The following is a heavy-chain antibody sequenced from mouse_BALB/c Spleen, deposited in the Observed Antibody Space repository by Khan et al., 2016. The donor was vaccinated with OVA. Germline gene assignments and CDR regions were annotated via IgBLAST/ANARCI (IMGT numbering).Heavy chain of an antibody. J-gene: IGHJ3*01. CDR1: GYSFTDYY. D-gene: IGHD2-13*01. V-gene: IGHV1S135*01. Sequence: VQLQQSGPELMKPGASVKISCKASGYSFTDYYIHWVKQSHGQSLEWIGYIDPFNGSTNFNQKFKGTATLTVDKSSSTAYMHINSLTSEDSAVYYCTRLGTTGWFAYWGQGTLVTVSA. CDR2: IDPFNGST. CDR3: TRLGTTGWFAY.